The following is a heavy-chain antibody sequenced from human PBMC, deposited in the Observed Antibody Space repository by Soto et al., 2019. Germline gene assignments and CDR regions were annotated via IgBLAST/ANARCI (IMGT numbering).Heavy chain of an antibody. Sequence: EVQLVESGGGLVQPGGSLRLSCAASGFTFSNDWMYWVRQAPGKGLVWVSRVNNDGTDTTHADSVKVRFTLSRDNAENTLYLQMNSLRSEDTAVYYCARGGLQHALDVWGQGSTVTVSS. D-gene: IGHD6-13*01. CDR1: GFTFSNDW. V-gene: IGHV3-74*03. CDR2: VNNDGTDT. CDR3: ARGGLQHALDV. J-gene: IGHJ6*02.